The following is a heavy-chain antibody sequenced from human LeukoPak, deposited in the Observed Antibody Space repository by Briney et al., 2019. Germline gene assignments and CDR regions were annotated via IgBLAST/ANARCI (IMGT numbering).Heavy chain of an antibody. CDR3: ARHLGYCSSTSCYTGTFDY. J-gene: IGHJ4*02. Sequence: PSETLSLTCTVSGGSISSYYWSWIRQPPGKGLEWIGYIYYSGSTNYNPPLKSRVTISVDTSKNQFSLKLSSVTAADTAVYYCARHLGYCSSTSCYTGTFDYWGQGTLVTVSS. CDR2: IYYSGST. V-gene: IGHV4-59*08. CDR1: GGSISSYY. D-gene: IGHD2-2*02.